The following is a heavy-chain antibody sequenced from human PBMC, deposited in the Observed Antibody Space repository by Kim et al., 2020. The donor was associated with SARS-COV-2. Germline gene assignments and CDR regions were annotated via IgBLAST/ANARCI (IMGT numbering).Heavy chain of an antibody. CDR1: RFSFSNYG. CDR3: AKGIYYYDISGYFVVDS. D-gene: IGHD3-22*01. CDR2: ISYDGSNK. V-gene: IGHV3-30*18. Sequence: GGSLRLSCAASRFSFSNYGMHWVRQAPGKGLDWVAFISYDGSNKYYADSVKGRFTISRDNSKSTLYLQMNSLRAEDTAVYYCAKGIYYYDISGYFVVDSWGQGTLVTVSS. J-gene: IGHJ4*02.